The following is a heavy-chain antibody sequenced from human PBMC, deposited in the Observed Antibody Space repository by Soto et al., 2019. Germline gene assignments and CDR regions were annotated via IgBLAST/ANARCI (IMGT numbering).Heavy chain of an antibody. Sequence: ASVKVSCKASGYTFTSYDINWVRQATGQGLEWMGWMNPNSGNTGYAQKFQGRVTMTRNTSISTAYMELSSLRSEDTAVYYCSRCVSGGTNYYYYMDVWGKGTTVTVSS. J-gene: IGHJ6*03. D-gene: IGHD1-1*01. CDR2: MNPNSGNT. CDR3: SRCVSGGTNYYYYMDV. V-gene: IGHV1-8*02. CDR1: GYTFTSYD.